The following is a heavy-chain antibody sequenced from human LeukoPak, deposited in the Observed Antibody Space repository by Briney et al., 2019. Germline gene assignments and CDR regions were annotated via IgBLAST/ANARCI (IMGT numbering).Heavy chain of an antibody. CDR3: AKTHSVVKWELLDYFDY. CDR2: ISGSGGST. V-gene: IGHV3-23*01. D-gene: IGHD1-26*01. CDR1: GFTFSSYA. J-gene: IGHJ4*02. Sequence: PGGSLRLSCAASGFTFSSYAMSWVRQAPGKGLEWVSAISGSGGSTYYADSVKGRFTISRDNSKNTLYLQMNSLRAEDTAVYYCAKTHSVVKWELLDYFDYWGQGTLVTVSS.